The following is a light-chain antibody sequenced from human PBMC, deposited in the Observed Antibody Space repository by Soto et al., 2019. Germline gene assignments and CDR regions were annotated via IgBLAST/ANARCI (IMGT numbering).Light chain of an antibody. CDR3: QQYDNLPSYT. Sequence: DLQMTQSPSSLSASVGDRVTITCQASQDISNYLNWYQQKPGKAPKLLIFDASNLETGVPSRFSGSGSATDFTFTISSLQPEDIATYYCQQYDNLPSYTFGQGTKLEIK. CDR1: QDISNY. J-gene: IGKJ2*01. V-gene: IGKV1-33*01. CDR2: DAS.